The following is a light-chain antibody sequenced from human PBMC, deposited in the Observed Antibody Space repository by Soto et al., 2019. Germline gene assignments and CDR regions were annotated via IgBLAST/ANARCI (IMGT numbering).Light chain of an antibody. Sequence: DIPMTQSPSSLSASVGDRVNITCQASQDINNYLNWFQQKQGKAPKLLIHDASSLETGVPSRFSGSGSGTDFTLTISGLQPEDIATYYCQQYDNLPALSFGGGTKVDI. J-gene: IGKJ4*01. CDR3: QQYDNLPALS. V-gene: IGKV1-33*01. CDR1: QDINNY. CDR2: DAS.